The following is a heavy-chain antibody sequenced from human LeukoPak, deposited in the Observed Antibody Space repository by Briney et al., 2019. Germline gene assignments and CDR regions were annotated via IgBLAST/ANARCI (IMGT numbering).Heavy chain of an antibody. D-gene: IGHD3-9*01. CDR1: GYTFTSYA. CDR3: ARDATDYDILTYYFDY. Sequence: ASVKVSCKASGYTFTSYAMNWVRQAPGQGLEWMGWINPNSGGTNYAQKFQGRVTMTRDTSISTAYMELSRLRSDDTAVYYCARDATDYDILTYYFDYWGQGTLVTVSS. J-gene: IGHJ4*02. CDR2: INPNSGGT. V-gene: IGHV1-2*02.